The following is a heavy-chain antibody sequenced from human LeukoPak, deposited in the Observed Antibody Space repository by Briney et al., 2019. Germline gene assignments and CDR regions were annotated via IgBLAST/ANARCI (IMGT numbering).Heavy chain of an antibody. Sequence: GGSLRLSCAASGFTFSSYWMHWVRQAPGKGLVWVSRINSDGSSTSYADSVKGRFTISRDNAKNTLYLQMNSLRAEDTAVYYCARGSYSSSWYDNNAFDYWGQGTLATVSS. CDR2: INSDGSST. CDR3: ARGSYSSSWYDNNAFDY. D-gene: IGHD6-13*01. CDR1: GFTFSSYW. V-gene: IGHV3-74*01. J-gene: IGHJ4*02.